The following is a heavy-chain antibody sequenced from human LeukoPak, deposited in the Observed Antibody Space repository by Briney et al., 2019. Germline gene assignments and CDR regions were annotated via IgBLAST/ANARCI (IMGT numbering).Heavy chain of an antibody. J-gene: IGHJ3*02. CDR1: GFTFSSYW. CDR3: AGPPQASSFDI. Sequence: GGSLRLSCAASGFTFSSYWMTWVRQAPRKGLEWVANIKPDGTEKNYVDSVKGRFTISRDNAKNSLYLQMNSLRAEDTAVYYCAGPPQASSFDIWGQGTMVTVSS. D-gene: IGHD3-10*01. V-gene: IGHV3-7*01. CDR2: IKPDGTEK.